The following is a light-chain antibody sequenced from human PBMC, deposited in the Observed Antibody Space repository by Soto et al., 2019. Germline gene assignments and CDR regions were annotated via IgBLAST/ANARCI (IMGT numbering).Light chain of an antibody. J-gene: IGLJ1*01. V-gene: IGLV2-14*03. CDR2: SVI. Sequence: QAVVTHPASVSRSPGQSITISFTGTISYVVIYNYVSWYQQYPGKARKVMIYSVITLPSGVSDRFSGSKSGKTASLTISGIRAEDEADYYCGSYTTSSNYVFGTGTKVTVL. CDR1: ISYVVIYNY. CDR3: GSYTTSSNYV.